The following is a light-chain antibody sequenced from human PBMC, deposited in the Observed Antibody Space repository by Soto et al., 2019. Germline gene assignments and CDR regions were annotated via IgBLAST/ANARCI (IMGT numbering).Light chain of an antibody. Sequence: DIQMTQSPSTLSASVGDRVTITCRASQSISSWLAWYQQKPGKAPKLLIYKASSLESGVTSRFSGSGSGTELTLTISSLQPDDFATYYCQQYESYPYTFGQGTKLEIK. V-gene: IGKV1-5*03. CDR1: QSISSW. CDR3: QQYESYPYT. CDR2: KAS. J-gene: IGKJ2*01.